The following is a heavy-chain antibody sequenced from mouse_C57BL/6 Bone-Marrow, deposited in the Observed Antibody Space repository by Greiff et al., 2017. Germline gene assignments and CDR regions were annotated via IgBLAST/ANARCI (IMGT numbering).Heavy chain of an antibody. CDR3: ASPICDGTAWFAY. V-gene: IGHV1-81*01. CDR2: IYPRSGNT. J-gene: IGHJ3*01. CDR1: GYTFTSYG. D-gene: IGHD2-1*01. Sequence: QVLLQQSGAELARPGASVKLSCTASGYTFTSYGISWVKQRTGQGLEWIGEIYPRSGNTYYNEKFKGKATLTADKSSSTAYMELRSLTSEDSAVYFCASPICDGTAWFAYWGQGTLVTVSA.